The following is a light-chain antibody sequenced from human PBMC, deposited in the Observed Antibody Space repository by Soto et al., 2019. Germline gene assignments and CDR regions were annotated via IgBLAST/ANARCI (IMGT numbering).Light chain of an antibody. V-gene: IGKV3-20*01. CDR3: QQYGGWPLT. Sequence: ETVLTQSPCTLSLSLGERATLSCRASQSVGGSLAWYQQRPGQAPRLLVYHTSNRATGIPARFSASGSGTDFTLTISSLAPEDFAVYYCQQYGGWPLTFGRGTRLEIK. J-gene: IGKJ5*01. CDR1: QSVGGS. CDR2: HTS.